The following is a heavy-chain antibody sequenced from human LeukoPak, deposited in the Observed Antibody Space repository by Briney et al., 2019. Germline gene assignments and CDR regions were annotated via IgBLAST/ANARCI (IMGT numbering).Heavy chain of an antibody. CDR3: ARHCDSGVPNSYGMDV. Sequence: SETLSLTCAVYGGSFSGYYWSWIRQPPGKGLEWIGEINHSGSTNYNPSLKSRVTISVDTSKNQISLKLSSVTAADTALYYCARHCDSGVPNSYGMDVWGQGTTVIVSS. V-gene: IGHV4-34*01. D-gene: IGHD6-19*01. J-gene: IGHJ6*02. CDR1: GGSFSGYY. CDR2: INHSGST.